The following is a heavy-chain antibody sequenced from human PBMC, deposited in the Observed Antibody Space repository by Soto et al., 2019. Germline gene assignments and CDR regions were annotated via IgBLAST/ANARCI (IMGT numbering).Heavy chain of an antibody. CDR2: INSDGSST. J-gene: IGHJ6*02. V-gene: IGHV3-74*01. Sequence: EVQLVESGGGLVQPGGSLRLSCAASGFTFSSYWMHWVRQAPGKGLVWVSRINSDGSSTSYADSVKGRFTISRDNAKNTRYLQMNSLRAEDKAVYYCARDLGATEFYYYYYYGMDVWGQGPTVTVSS. CDR3: ARDLGATEFYYYYYYGMDV. CDR1: GFTFSSYW. D-gene: IGHD1-26*01.